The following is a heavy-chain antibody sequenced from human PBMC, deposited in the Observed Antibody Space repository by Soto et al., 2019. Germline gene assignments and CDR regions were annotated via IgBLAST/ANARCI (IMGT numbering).Heavy chain of an antibody. V-gene: IGHV3-30-3*01. D-gene: IGHD3-22*01. CDR3: AREDSSSGSAGTFQH. Sequence: QVQLVESGGGVVQPGRSLRLSCAASGFTFGIYPMHWVRRAPGKGLEWVAVIGNDGTATSYPDSVKGRFTISRDNSKSTLYLDMNSLTPEDRALYFWAREDSSSGSAGTFQHWGQGTLVTVSS. CDR1: GFTFGIYP. J-gene: IGHJ1*01. CDR2: IGNDGTAT.